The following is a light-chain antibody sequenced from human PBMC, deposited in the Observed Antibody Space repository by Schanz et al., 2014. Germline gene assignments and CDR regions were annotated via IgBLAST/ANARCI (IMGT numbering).Light chain of an antibody. Sequence: QSALTQPASVSGSPGQSITISCTGTSSDVGIYNLVSWYQHHPGKAPKLMIYEVSERPSGVPDRFSGSKSGNTASLTVSGLQAEDEADYYCSSYAGSIYVFGTGTKLTVL. CDR3: SSYAGSIYV. CDR1: SSDVGIYNL. V-gene: IGLV2-14*02. CDR2: EVS. J-gene: IGLJ1*01.